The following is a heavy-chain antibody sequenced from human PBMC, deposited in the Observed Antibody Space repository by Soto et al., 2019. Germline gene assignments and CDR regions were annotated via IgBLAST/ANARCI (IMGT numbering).Heavy chain of an antibody. D-gene: IGHD4-17*01. V-gene: IGHV1-18*01. CDR1: GYTFTSYG. J-gene: IGHJ4*02. CDR3: ARDQLVTTVTTISDY. Sequence: QVQLVQSGAEVKKPGASVKVSCKASGYTFTSYGITWVRQAPGQGLEWMGWISAYNGNTNYAQKLQGRVTMTTDTSTSTAYMELRSLRSDDTAVYYCARDQLVTTVTTISDYWGQGTLVTVSS. CDR2: ISAYNGNT.